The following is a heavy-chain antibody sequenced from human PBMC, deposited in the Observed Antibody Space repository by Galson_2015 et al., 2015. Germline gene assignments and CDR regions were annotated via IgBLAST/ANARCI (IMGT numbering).Heavy chain of an antibody. J-gene: IGHJ4*02. CDR2: INWDSGSI. CDR1: GFTFDGYA. Sequence: SLRLSCAASGFTFDGYAMHWVRQVPGKALEWVSGINWDSGSIAYADSVKGRFTISRDSAKSSLYLQMNSLRAEDTALYYCTKAIGSDTSAFHYWGQGTLVTVSS. CDR3: TKAIGSDTSAFHY. D-gene: IGHD3-22*01. V-gene: IGHV3-9*01.